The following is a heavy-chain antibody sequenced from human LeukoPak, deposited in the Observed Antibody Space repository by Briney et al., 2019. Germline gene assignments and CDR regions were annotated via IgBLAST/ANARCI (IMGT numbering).Heavy chain of an antibody. Sequence: GGSLRLSCAASGFTVSNNYMSWVRQAPGKGLEWVSVIYSGGSTYHADSVKGRFTISRDNSKNTLYLQMNSLRAEDTAVYYCAAYYYDRYYYMDVWGKGTTVTISS. CDR1: GFTVSNNY. CDR3: AAYYYDRYYYMDV. CDR2: IYSGGST. J-gene: IGHJ6*03. D-gene: IGHD3-22*01. V-gene: IGHV3-66*01.